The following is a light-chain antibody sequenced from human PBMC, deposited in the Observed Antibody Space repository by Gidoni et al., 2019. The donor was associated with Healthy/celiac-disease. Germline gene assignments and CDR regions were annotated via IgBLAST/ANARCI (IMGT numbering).Light chain of an antibody. V-gene: IGLV3-19*01. CDR1: SLRSYD. CDR3: NSRDSSGNHWV. CDR2: GKN. Sequence: SSELTQAPAVSVALGQTVRITCPGDSLRSYDASWYQQKPGQAPVLVIYGKNNRPSGIPDRFSGSSSGNTASLTITGAQAEDEADYDCNSRDSSGNHWVFGGGTKLTVL. J-gene: IGLJ3*02.